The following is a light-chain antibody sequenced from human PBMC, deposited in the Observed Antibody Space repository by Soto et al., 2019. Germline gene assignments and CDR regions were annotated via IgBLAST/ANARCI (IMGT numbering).Light chain of an antibody. CDR2: DAS. J-gene: IGKJ1*01. Sequence: DIQMTQSPSSLSASVRDRVTITCRASQSISSYLNWYQQKPGKAPKLLIYDASSSESGVPSRLSGSGSGTEFTLTIRSLQPDDFATYYCQQYNTYRTFGQGTKVDI. V-gene: IGKV1-5*01. CDR3: QQYNTYRT. CDR1: QSISSY.